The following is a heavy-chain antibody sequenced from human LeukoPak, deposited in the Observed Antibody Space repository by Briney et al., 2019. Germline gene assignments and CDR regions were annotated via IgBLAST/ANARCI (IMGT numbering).Heavy chain of an antibody. CDR1: GFTFSSYA. CDR3: AKKYAVDSTNWYKIFDH. D-gene: IGHD1/OR15-1a*01. V-gene: IGHV3-23*01. CDR2: ITSGGDI. Sequence: GGSLRLSCAASGFTFSSYAMTWVRQAPGKGLEWVSTITSGGDIYYTDSVKGRFTISRDNSRNTLYLQMDSLGAEDTAVYYCAKKYAVDSTNWYKIFDHWGQGTLVTVST. J-gene: IGHJ5*02.